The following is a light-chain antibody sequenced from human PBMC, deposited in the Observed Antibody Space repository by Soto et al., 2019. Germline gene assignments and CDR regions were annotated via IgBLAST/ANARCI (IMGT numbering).Light chain of an antibody. CDR1: GSDVGDYNY. Sequence: QSVLTQPPSASGSPGQSVTISCTGTGSDVGDYNYVSRYQQHPGKAPKLIIYEVNKRPSGVPDRFSGSKSGNTASLTVSGLQAEDEGNYYCSSYTGSSYVFGTGTKLTVL. J-gene: IGLJ1*01. CDR3: SSYTGSSYV. CDR2: EVN. V-gene: IGLV2-8*01.